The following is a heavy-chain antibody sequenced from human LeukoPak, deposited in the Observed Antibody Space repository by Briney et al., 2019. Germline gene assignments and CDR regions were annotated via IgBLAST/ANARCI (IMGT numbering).Heavy chain of an antibody. CDR2: INHSGST. Sequence: PSETLSLTCAVYGGSFSGYYWSGIRQPPGKGLEWIGEINHSGSTNYNPSLKSRVTISVDTSKNQFSLKLSSVTAADTAVYYCARGLGDILTGSADYWGQGTLVTVSS. CDR1: GGSFSGYY. J-gene: IGHJ4*02. V-gene: IGHV4-34*01. CDR3: ARGLGDILTGSADY. D-gene: IGHD3-9*01.